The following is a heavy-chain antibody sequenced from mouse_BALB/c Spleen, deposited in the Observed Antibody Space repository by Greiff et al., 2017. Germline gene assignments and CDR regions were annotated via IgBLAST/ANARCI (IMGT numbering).Heavy chain of an antibody. J-gene: IGHJ1*01. V-gene: IGHV5-6*01. CDR1: GFTFSSYG. Sequence: EVQRVESGGDLVKPGGSLKLSCAASGFTFSSYGMSWVRQTPDKRLEWVATISSGGSYTYYPDSVKGRFTISRDNAKNTLYLQMSSLKSEDTAMYYCARHGYGSSWYFDVWGAGTTVTVSS. CDR2: ISSGGSYT. D-gene: IGHD1-1*01. CDR3: ARHGYGSSWYFDV.